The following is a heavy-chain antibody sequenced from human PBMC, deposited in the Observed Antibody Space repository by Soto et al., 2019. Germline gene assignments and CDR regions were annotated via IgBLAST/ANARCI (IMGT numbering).Heavy chain of an antibody. CDR3: ARRKSGYSYGRPAFDI. CDR1: GGSFSGYY. J-gene: IGHJ3*02. V-gene: IGHV4-34*01. Sequence: SETLSLTCAVYGGSFSGYYWSWIRQPPGKGREWIGEINHSGSTNYNPSLKSRVTISVDTSKNQFSLQLSSVTAADTAVYYCARRKSGYSYGRPAFDIWGQGTMVTVSS. D-gene: IGHD5-18*01. CDR2: INHSGST.